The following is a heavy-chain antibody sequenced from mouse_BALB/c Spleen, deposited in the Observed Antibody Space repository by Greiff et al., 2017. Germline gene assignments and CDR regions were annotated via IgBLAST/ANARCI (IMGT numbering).Heavy chain of an antibody. Sequence: EVQGVESGPGLVKPSQSLSLTCTVTGYSITSDYAWNWIRQFPGNKLEWMGYISYSGSTSYNPSLKSRISITRDTSKNQFFLQLNSVTTEDTATYYCARGDYDGGWFAYWGQGTLVTVSA. J-gene: IGHJ3*01. CDR3: ARGDYDGGWFAY. V-gene: IGHV3-2*02. CDR1: GYSITSDYA. D-gene: IGHD2-4*01. CDR2: ISYSGST.